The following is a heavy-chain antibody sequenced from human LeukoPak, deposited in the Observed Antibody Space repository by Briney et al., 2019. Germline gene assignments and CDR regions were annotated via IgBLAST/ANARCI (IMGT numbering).Heavy chain of an antibody. CDR1: GYTFTGYY. V-gene: IGHV1-2*02. CDR2: INPNSGGT. Sequence: ASVKVSCKASGYTFTGYYMHWVRQAPGQGLELMGWINPNSGGTNYAQKFQGRVTMTRDTSISTAYMELSRLRSDDTAVYYCARDFTVVPAAITAFDIWGQGTMVTVSS. D-gene: IGHD2-2*02. J-gene: IGHJ3*02. CDR3: ARDFTVVPAAITAFDI.